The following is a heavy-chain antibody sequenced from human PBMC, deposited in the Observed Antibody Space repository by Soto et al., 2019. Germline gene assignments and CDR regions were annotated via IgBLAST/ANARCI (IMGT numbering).Heavy chain of an antibody. CDR1: GGSISSGGYS. Sequence: PSETLSLTCAVSGGSISSGGYSWSWIRQPPGKGLEWIGYIYHSGSTYYNPSLKGRFTISRDNAKNTLYLHMNSLRAEDTAVYYCVRDMQLWHLDSWGQGTLVTVSS. CDR3: VRDMQLWHLDS. CDR2: IYHSGST. J-gene: IGHJ4*02. D-gene: IGHD2-21*01. V-gene: IGHV4-30-2*01.